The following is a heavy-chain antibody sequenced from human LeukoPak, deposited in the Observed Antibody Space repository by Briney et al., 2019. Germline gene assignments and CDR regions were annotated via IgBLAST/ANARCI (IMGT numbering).Heavy chain of an antibody. J-gene: IGHJ4*02. D-gene: IGHD4/OR15-4a*01. V-gene: IGHV3-53*01. CDR3: ARRAGAYSHPYDY. Sequence: GGSLRLSCTVSGFTVSSNSMSWVRQAPGKGLEWVSFIYSGTIHYSDSVKGRFTISRGNSKNTLYLQMNSLRAEDTAVYYCARRAGAYSHPYDYWGQGTLVTVSS. CDR1: GFTVSSNS. CDR2: IYSGTI.